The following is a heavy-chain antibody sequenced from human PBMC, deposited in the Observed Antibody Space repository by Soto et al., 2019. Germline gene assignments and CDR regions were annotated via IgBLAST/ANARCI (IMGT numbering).Heavy chain of an antibody. Sequence: ASVKVSCKASGYTFTSYGISWVRQAPGQGLEWMGWISAYNGNTNYAQKLQGRVTMTTDTSTSTAYMELRSLRSDDTAVYYCARDHAYYDFWSGSRTYGMDVWGQGTTVTVSS. J-gene: IGHJ6*02. CDR3: ARDHAYYDFWSGSRTYGMDV. CDR1: GYTFTSYG. V-gene: IGHV1-18*01. CDR2: ISAYNGNT. D-gene: IGHD3-3*01.